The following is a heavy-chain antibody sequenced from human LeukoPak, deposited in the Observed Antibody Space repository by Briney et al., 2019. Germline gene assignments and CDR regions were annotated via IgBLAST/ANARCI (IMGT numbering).Heavy chain of an antibody. Sequence: GGSLRLSCAASGFTVSSNYMSWVRQAPGKGLEWVSVISSGGSPSYADSVKGRFTISRDNSKNTLYLQMNSLRVEDTAVYYCAKEPGMIVLPKGNWFDPWGQGTLVTVSS. CDR2: ISSGGSP. CDR3: AKEPGMIVLPKGNWFDP. D-gene: IGHD3-22*01. J-gene: IGHJ5*02. CDR1: GFTVSSNY. V-gene: IGHV3-66*01.